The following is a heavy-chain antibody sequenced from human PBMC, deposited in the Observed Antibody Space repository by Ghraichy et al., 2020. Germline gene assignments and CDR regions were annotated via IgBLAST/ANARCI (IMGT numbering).Heavy chain of an antibody. V-gene: IGHV3-23*01. D-gene: IGHD4-11*01. CDR2: IHGNSACK. J-gene: IGHJ3*01. CDR1: GFSFKNYA. Sequence: GGSLRLSCIASGFSFKNYAMSWVRQAPGKGPEWVSSIHGNSACKFYTDSVKGRFIVSRDDSKNTLYLEMSSLRVDDTAIYSCAKDSVPSNGLFDAFYVWGRGTVVTVSS. CDR3: AKDSVPSNGLFDAFYV.